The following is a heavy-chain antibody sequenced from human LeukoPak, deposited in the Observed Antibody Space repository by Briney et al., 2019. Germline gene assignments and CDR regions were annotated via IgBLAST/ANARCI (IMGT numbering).Heavy chain of an antibody. CDR2: INPNSGGT. J-gene: IGHJ4*02. V-gene: IGHV1-2*02. D-gene: IGHD1-26*01. CDR3: AGDLVGASSSLGTFDY. Sequence: ASVKVSCKASGYTFTGYYMHWVRRAPGQGLEWMGWINPNSGGTNYAQKFQGRVTMTRDTSISTAYMELSRLRSDDTAVYYCAGDLVGASSSLGTFDYWGQGTLVTVSS. CDR1: GYTFTGYY.